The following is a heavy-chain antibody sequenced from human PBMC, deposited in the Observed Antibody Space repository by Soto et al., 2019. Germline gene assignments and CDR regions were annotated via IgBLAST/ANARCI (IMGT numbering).Heavy chain of an antibody. CDR2: IYYSGST. V-gene: IGHV4-39*01. CDR3: ARLPPVAYGDYDYYYYYMDV. Sequence: SETLSLTCTVSGGSISTSSYYWCWIRQPPGKGLEWIGSIYYSGSTYYNPSLKSRVTISVDTSKNQFSLKLSSVTAADTAVYYCARLPPVAYGDYDYYYYYMDVWGKGTTVT. CDR1: GGSISTSSYY. D-gene: IGHD4-17*01. J-gene: IGHJ6*03.